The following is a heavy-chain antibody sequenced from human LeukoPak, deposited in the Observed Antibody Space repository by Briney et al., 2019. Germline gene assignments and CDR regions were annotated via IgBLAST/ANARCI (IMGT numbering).Heavy chain of an antibody. J-gene: IGHJ4*02. CDR2: TYYRSKWSF. CDR1: GDSLFTNGVA. V-gene: IGHV6-1*01. CDR3: ATGKYPSFNN. D-gene: IGHD2/OR15-2a*01. Sequence: SQTLSLTCDISGDSLFTNGVAWNWIRQSPSRGLEWLGRTYYRSKWSFEYAVSVKSRLSINADTSKNQFSLHLTSVTPEDTAVYYCATGKYPSFNNWGQGTLVTVSS.